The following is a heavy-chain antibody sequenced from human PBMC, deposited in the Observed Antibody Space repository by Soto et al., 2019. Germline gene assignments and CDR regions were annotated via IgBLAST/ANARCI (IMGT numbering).Heavy chain of an antibody. CDR1: GFTFSSYE. CDR3: AKDLLYGGNSNYFDY. D-gene: IGHD4-17*01. Sequence: GGSLRLSCAASGFTFSSYEMNWVRQAPGKGLEWVSYISSSGSTIYYADSVKGRFTISRDNSKNTLYLQMNSLRAEDTAVYYCAKDLLYGGNSNYFDYWGQGTLVTVSS. J-gene: IGHJ4*02. V-gene: IGHV3-48*03. CDR2: ISSSGSTI.